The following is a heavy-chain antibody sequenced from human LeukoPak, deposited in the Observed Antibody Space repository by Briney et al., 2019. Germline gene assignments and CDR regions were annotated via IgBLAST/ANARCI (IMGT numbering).Heavy chain of an antibody. Sequence: ASVKVSCKASGYTFTSYDINWVRQATGQGLEWMGWMNPNSGNTGYAQKFQGRVTMTRNTSISTAYMELSSLRAEDTAVYYCAKDWRIADDAFDIWGQGTMVTVSS. CDR3: AKDWRIADDAFDI. CDR1: GYTFTSYD. D-gene: IGHD6-13*01. V-gene: IGHV1-8*01. CDR2: MNPNSGNT. J-gene: IGHJ3*02.